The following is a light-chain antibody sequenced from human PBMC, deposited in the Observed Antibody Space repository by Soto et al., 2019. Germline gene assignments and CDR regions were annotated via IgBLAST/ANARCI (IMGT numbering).Light chain of an antibody. CDR3: QQYGSF. CDR2: GAS. J-gene: IGKJ2*01. Sequence: EIVLTQSPGTLSLSPGERATLSCRASQCVSSSYLAWYQQKPGQAPRLLIYGASSRATGIPDRFSGSGSGTDFTLTISRLEPEDFAVYYCQQYGSFFGQGTKLEIK. V-gene: IGKV3-20*01. CDR1: QCVSSSY.